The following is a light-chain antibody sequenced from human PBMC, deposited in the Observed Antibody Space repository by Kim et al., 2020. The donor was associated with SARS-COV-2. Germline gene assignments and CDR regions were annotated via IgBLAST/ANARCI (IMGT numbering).Light chain of an antibody. CDR3: LRHNTYPIT. J-gene: IGKJ5*01. Sequence: ASVEDGVTITWRESQEIRNDLGWYQQSPGRAPKCLIYGASSLQSGVPSRFSGSGSGTEFTLTISSLQPEDFATYFCLRHNTYPITFGLGTRLEIK. CDR2: GAS. CDR1: QEIRND. V-gene: IGKV1-17*01.